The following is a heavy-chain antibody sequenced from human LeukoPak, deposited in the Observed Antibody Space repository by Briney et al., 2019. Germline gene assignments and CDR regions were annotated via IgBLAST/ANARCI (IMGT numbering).Heavy chain of an antibody. CDR1: GGSIRSSSYY. V-gene: IGHV4-39*01. CDR3: ARHRGVDLSAYYDFWSGYYTPPWFDY. CDR2: IYYSGST. D-gene: IGHD3-3*01. J-gene: IGHJ4*02. Sequence: SETLSLTCTVSGGSIRSSSYYWGWIRQPPGKGLEWFGSIYYSGSTYYNPSLKSRVTISVDTSKNQLSLKLSSVTAADTAVYYCARHRGVDLSAYYDFWSGYYTPPWFDYWGQGTLVTVSS.